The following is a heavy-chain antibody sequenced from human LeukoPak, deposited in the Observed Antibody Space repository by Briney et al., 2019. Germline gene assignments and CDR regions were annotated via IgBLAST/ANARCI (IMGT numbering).Heavy chain of an antibody. CDR1: GFIFDSYA. V-gene: IGHV3-21*01. CDR3: ARAYCSSTRCSYYFDS. CDR2: ISSSTYI. D-gene: IGHD2-2*01. Sequence: GGSLRLSCAASGFIFDSYALNWVRQAPGKGLEWISSISSSTYIYYADSVKGRFTISRDNAKNSLYLQMNSLRAEGMAVYYCARAYCSSTRCSYYFDSWGQGTLVTVSS. J-gene: IGHJ4*02.